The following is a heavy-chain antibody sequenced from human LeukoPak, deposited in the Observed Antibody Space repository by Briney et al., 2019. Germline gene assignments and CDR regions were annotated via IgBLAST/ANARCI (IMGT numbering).Heavy chain of an antibody. V-gene: IGHV3-48*04. Sequence: GGSLRLSCAASGFNFSSYSMNWVRQAPGKGLEWVSYISSSSTIYYADSVKGRFTISRDNAKNSLYLQMNSLRAEDTAVYYCARSHGSGSSYYFDYWGQGTLVTVSS. CDR1: GFNFSSYS. J-gene: IGHJ4*02. CDR3: ARSHGSGSSYYFDY. D-gene: IGHD3-10*01. CDR2: ISSSSTI.